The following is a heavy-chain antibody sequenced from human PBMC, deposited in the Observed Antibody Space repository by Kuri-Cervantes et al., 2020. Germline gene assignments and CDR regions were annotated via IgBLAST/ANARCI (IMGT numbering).Heavy chain of an antibody. V-gene: IGHV3-30*07. D-gene: IGHD3-22*01. CDR3: TYYYDSSGSFDY. Sequence: GGSLRLSCAASGFTFSSYAMHWVRQAPGKGLEWVAVISYDGSNKYYADSVKGRFTISRDNAKNSLYLQMNSLRDEDTAVYYCTYYYDSSGSFDYWGQGTLVTVSS. CDR1: GFTFSSYA. J-gene: IGHJ4*02. CDR2: ISYDGSNK.